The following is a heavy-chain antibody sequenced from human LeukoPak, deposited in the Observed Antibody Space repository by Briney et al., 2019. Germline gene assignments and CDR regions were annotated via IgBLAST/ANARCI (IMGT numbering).Heavy chain of an antibody. V-gene: IGHV3-23*01. Sequence: GGSLRLSCRASGFSFSTYSMNWLRQAPGKGLEWVSVIRAEGAPTHYADSVKGRFTISRDNSKNMLYLQMNSLRVEDTALYYCVRVATAPVTLLPHFDHWGQGILVTVSS. CDR1: GFSFSTYS. D-gene: IGHD3-16*01. CDR3: VRVATAPVTLLPHFDH. J-gene: IGHJ4*02. CDR2: IRAEGAPT.